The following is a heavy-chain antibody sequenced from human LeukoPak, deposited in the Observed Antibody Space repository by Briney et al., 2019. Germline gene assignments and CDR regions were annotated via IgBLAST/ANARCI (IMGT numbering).Heavy chain of an antibody. Sequence: ASVKVSCKASGGTFSSSAISWVRQAPGQGLEWMGGIIPIFGTTNYAQKFQGRVTITTDESTGTAYMELSSLRSEDTAVYYCARLKVLRYFDLFGPWGQGTLVTVSS. V-gene: IGHV1-69*05. CDR1: GGTFSSSA. J-gene: IGHJ5*02. CDR3: ARLKVLRYFDLFGP. D-gene: IGHD3-9*01. CDR2: IIPIFGTT.